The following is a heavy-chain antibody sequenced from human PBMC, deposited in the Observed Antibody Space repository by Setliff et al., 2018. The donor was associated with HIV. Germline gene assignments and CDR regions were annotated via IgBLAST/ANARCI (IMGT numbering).Heavy chain of an antibody. CDR1: GFSLADVRMS. V-gene: IGHV2-70*04. CDR2: IDWDDDK. D-gene: IGHD6-13*01. J-gene: IGHJ6*03. CDR3: ARTQLGGISAAGYYYYMDV. Sequence: SGPTLVNPTEALTLTCTVSGFSLADVRMSVTWIRQPPGRALEWLARIDWDDDKFYSTSLKTRLTISKDTSKNQVVLTMTNMDPVDTATYYCARTQLGGISAAGYYYYMDVWGKGTTVTVSS.